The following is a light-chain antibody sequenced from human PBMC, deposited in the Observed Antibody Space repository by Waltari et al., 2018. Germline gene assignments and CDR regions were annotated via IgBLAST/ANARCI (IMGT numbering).Light chain of an antibody. CDR3: QQYSSYST. J-gene: IGKJ2*01. CDR2: KAS. CDR1: QSISYY. Sequence: DIQMTQSPSTLSASIGDRVTITCRASQSISYYLAWYQHKPGKAPKLLISKASILESGVPSRFSGSGAGTEFTLTNSSLQPDDLATYFCQQYSSYSTFGQGTKLEIK. V-gene: IGKV1-5*03.